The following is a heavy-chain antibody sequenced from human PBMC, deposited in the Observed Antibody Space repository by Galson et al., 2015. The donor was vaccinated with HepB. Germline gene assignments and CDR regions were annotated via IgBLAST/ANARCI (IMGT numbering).Heavy chain of an antibody. V-gene: IGHV3-53*01. Sequence: SLRLSCAASEFSVSSSYVSWVRQAPGKGLEWVSVIYSNGNTYHADAVRGRFTISRDSSKNTVLLQMDSLRVEDTAVYYCARTGDCGGACANLFDTWGQGTLVTVSS. CDR3: ARTGDCGGACANLFDT. J-gene: IGHJ5*02. CDR2: IYSNGNT. CDR1: EFSVSSSY. D-gene: IGHD2-21*02.